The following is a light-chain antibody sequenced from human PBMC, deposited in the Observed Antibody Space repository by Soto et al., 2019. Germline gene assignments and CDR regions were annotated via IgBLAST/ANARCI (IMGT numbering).Light chain of an antibody. V-gene: IGKV3-20*01. CDR2: GAS. Sequence: EIVLTQSPGTLSLSPGERATLSCRASQSVSSSYLAWYQQKPGQAPRLLIYGASSRATGIPDRFSGSGSGTDFTLTISRLEPEDFAVYYCQQYGSSPRGTFGQGTKVDIK. CDR3: QQYGSSPRGT. J-gene: IGKJ1*01. CDR1: QSVSSSY.